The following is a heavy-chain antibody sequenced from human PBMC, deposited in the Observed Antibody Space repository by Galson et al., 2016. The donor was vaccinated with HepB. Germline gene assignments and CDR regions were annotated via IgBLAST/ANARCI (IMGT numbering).Heavy chain of an antibody. CDR1: GFTFSSSS. CDR3: AKGGDYDN. J-gene: IGHJ4*02. Sequence: SLRLSCAASGFTFSSSSMNWVRQAPGKGLEWVAAIDGKDDTTYYADSVKGHFTISSDSSKNTLYLQMNTLRAEDTAVYYCAKGGDYDNWGQGTLVTVSS. CDR2: IDGKDDTT. V-gene: IGHV3-23*01. D-gene: IGHD4-11*01.